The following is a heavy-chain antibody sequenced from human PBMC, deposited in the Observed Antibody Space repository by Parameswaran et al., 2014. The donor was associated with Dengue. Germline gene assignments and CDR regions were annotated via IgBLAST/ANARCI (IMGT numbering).Heavy chain of an antibody. D-gene: IGHD4-17*01. V-gene: IGHV3-11*01. Sequence: VRQAPGKGLEWVSYISSSGSNFYDADSVKGRFTISRDNGKNLLSLQMNSLRAEDTAVYYCARVTYGDYPLDYWGQGTLVTVSS. CDR2: ISSSGSNF. J-gene: IGHJ4*02. CDR3: ARVTYGDYPLDY.